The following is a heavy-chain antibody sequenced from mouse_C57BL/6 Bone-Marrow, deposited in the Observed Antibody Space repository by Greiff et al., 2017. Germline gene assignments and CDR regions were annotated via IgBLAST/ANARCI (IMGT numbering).Heavy chain of an antibody. J-gene: IGHJ3*01. D-gene: IGHD2-2*01. V-gene: IGHV1-26*01. CDR2: INPNNGGT. CDR1: GYTFTDYY. Sequence: EVQLQQSGPELVKPGASVKISCKASGYTFTDYYMNWVKQSHGKSLEWIGDINPNNGGTSYNQKFKGKATLTVDKSSSTAYMELRSLTSEDSAVYYCARSRTMVTTAWFAYWGQGTLVTVSA. CDR3: ARSRTMVTTAWFAY.